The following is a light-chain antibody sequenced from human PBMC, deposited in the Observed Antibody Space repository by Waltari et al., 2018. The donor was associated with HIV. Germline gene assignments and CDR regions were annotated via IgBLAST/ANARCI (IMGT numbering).Light chain of an antibody. CDR2: QAS. J-gene: IGKJ1*01. CDR3: QQYNSFPWT. V-gene: IGKV1-5*03. CDR1: QGITTW. Sequence: DVQLTQSPSALSASVGDRITITCRASQGITTWLAWYQQKPGKAPDLLIFQASTLETGVPSRFSGRGSGTEFSLTISGLQPDDLGTYYCQQYNSFPWTFGQGTKVELK.